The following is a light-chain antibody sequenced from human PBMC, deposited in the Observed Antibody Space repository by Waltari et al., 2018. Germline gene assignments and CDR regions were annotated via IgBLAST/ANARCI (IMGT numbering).Light chain of an antibody. CDR3: QQYYSYPFT. Sequence: DIQMTQSPSSLSASVGDRVTITCRASQRIGTCFTWYQQKPGKAPKFLIYEATSLKSGVPSRFSGSGSGTDFTLTISSLQPDDFATYYCQQYYSYPFTFGPGTKVEIK. J-gene: IGKJ3*01. CDR1: QRIGTC. V-gene: IGKV1-5*03. CDR2: EAT.